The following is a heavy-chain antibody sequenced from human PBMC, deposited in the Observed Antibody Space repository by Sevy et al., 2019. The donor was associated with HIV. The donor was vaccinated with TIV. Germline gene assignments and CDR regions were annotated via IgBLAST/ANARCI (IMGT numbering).Heavy chain of an antibody. CDR3: ARELPPSATTVAHFDY. V-gene: IGHV3-48*03. Sequence: GGSLRLSCAASGFTFSSYEMNWVRQAPGKGLEWVSFISSSASTISYADSVKGRFTISRDNAKNSLYLQMNSLTADDTAIYYCARELPPSATTVAHFDYWGQGTLVTVSS. D-gene: IGHD4-17*01. CDR2: ISSSASTI. J-gene: IGHJ4*02. CDR1: GFTFSSYE.